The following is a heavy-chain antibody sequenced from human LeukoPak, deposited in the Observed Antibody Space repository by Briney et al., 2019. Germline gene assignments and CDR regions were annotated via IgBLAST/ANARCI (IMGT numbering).Heavy chain of an antibody. J-gene: IGHJ4*02. Sequence: PGGSLRLSCAASGFTFSSYAIHWVRQAPGKGLEWVAVISYDGSNKYYADSVKGRFTISRDNSKNTLYLQMNSLRAEDTAVYSCARSQGSGWSTLEYWGQGTLVTVSS. CDR1: GFTFSSYA. D-gene: IGHD6-19*01. V-gene: IGHV3-30-3*01. CDR2: ISYDGSNK. CDR3: ARSQGSGWSTLEY.